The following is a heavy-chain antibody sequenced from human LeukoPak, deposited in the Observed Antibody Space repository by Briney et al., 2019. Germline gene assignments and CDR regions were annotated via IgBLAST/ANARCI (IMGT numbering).Heavy chain of an antibody. CDR2: ISWNSGSI. J-gene: IGHJ4*02. V-gene: IGHV3-9*01. D-gene: IGHD2-2*01. Sequence: PGRSLRLSCAASGFTFDDYAMHWVRQAPGKGLEWVSGISWNSGSIGYADSVKGRFTISRDNSKNTLYLQMNSLRAEDTAVYYCAKGHWYCSSTSCPEGFDYWGQGTLVTVSS. CDR3: AKGHWYCSSTSCPEGFDY. CDR1: GFTFDDYA.